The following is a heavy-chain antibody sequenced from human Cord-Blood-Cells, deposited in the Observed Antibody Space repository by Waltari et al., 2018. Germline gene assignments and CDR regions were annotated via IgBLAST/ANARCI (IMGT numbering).Heavy chain of an antibody. CDR1: GYTFTSYA. V-gene: IGHV1-3*01. CDR2: INAGNGNT. CDR3: ARDRLSGYDAFDI. D-gene: IGHD5-12*01. Sequence: QVQLVQSGAEVQKPGASVKVSCKASGYTFTSYAMHWVRQAPGQRLEWMGWINAGNGNTKYSQKFQGRVTITRDTSASTAYMELSSLRSEDTAVYYCARDRLSGYDAFDIWGQGTMVTVSS. J-gene: IGHJ3*02.